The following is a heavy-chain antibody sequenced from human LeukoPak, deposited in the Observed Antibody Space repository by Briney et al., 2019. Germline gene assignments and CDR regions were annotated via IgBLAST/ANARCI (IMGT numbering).Heavy chain of an antibody. Sequence: SETLSLTCAVYGGSFSGYYWSWIRQPPGKGLEWIGEINHSGSTNYNPSLKSRVTISVDTSKNQFSLKLSSVTAADTAVYYCARALGIAVREAEFDPWGQGTLVTVSS. CDR2: INHSGST. CDR1: GGSFSGYY. D-gene: IGHD6-19*01. CDR3: ARALGIAVREAEFDP. J-gene: IGHJ5*02. V-gene: IGHV4-34*01.